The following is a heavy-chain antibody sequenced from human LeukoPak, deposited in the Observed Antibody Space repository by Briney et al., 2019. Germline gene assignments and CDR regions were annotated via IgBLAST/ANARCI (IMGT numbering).Heavy chain of an antibody. V-gene: IGHV4-59*11. D-gene: IGHD3-3*01. CDR2: IYYSGST. CDR1: GGSISSHY. CDR3: ARTGLDYDFWSGYTLNWFDP. Sequence: SETLSLTCTVSGGSISSHYWSWIRQPPGKGLEWIGYIYYSGSTNYNPSLKSRVTISVDTSKNQFSLKLSSVTAAETAVYYCARTGLDYDFWSGYTLNWFDPWGQGTLVTVSS. J-gene: IGHJ5*02.